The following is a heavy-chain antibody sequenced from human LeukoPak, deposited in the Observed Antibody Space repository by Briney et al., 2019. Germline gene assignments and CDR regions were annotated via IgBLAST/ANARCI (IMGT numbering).Heavy chain of an antibody. D-gene: IGHD6-19*01. Sequence: GGSLRLSCAASGFTFSNAWMSWVRQAPGKGLEWVGRIKSKTDGGTTDYAAPVKGRCTISRDDSKNTLYLQMNSLKTEDTAVYYCTTDFVGIAVAGRIPFDYWGQGTLVTVSS. J-gene: IGHJ4*02. CDR2: IKSKTDGGTT. V-gene: IGHV3-15*01. CDR3: TTDFVGIAVAGRIPFDY. CDR1: GFTFSNAW.